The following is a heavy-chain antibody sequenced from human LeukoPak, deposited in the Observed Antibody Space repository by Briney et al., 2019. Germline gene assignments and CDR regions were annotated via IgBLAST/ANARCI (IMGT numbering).Heavy chain of an antibody. CDR1: GGSITTYY. J-gene: IGHJ4*02. V-gene: IGHV4-59*08. D-gene: IGHD2-15*01. CDR3: ARHVNSLPAFDY. Sequence: SETLSLTCTVSGGSITTYYWSWVRQPPGKGLEWIGYLYYSGATKYNPSLRGRVTISVDTSTNQLSLKLTSVTAADTAVYYCARHVNSLPAFDYWGQGTLATVSS. CDR2: LYYSGAT.